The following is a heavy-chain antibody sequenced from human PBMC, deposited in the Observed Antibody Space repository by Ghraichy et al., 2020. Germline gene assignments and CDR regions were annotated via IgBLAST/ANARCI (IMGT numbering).Heavy chain of an antibody. CDR2: IIPILGIA. J-gene: IGHJ5*02. CDR1: GGTFSSYA. D-gene: IGHD1-26*01. CDR3: AKPGYSGSYYGWFDP. Sequence: SVKVSCKASGGTFSSYAINWVRQAPGQGLEWMGRIIPILGIANYAQKFQGRVTITADKSTSTAYMELSSLRSEDTAVYYCAKPGYSGSYYGWFDPWGQGTLVTVSS. V-gene: IGHV1-69*04.